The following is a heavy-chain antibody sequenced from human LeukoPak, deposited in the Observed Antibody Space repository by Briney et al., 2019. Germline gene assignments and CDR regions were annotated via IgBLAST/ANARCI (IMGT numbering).Heavy chain of an antibody. CDR3: ARGVARSSKFHFSYYFDY. CDR1: GYSISSGYY. Sequence: PSKTLSLTCTVSGYSISSGYYWGWIRQPPGKGLEWIGSIYESGSTYYNPSLKSRVTISVDTSKNQFSLKLSSVTAADTAVYYCARGVARSSKFHFSYYFDYWGQGTLVTVSS. V-gene: IGHV4-38-2*02. D-gene: IGHD6-6*01. CDR2: IYESGST. J-gene: IGHJ4*02.